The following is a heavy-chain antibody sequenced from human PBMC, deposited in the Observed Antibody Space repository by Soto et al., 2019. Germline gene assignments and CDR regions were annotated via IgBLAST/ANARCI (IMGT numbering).Heavy chain of an antibody. CDR2: ISWNTAII. D-gene: IGHD4-17*01. J-gene: IGHJ4*02. V-gene: IGHV3-9*01. CDR3: AKEHDYGDYGLDY. Sequence: DVQLVESGGGLVQPGRSLRLSCAASGFTFDGYAMHWVRQVPGEGLEWVSHISWNTAIIGYADSVKGRFTISRDNAKNSLYLQMNNLRAEDTALYYCAKEHDYGDYGLDYWGQGILVTVSS. CDR1: GFTFDGYA.